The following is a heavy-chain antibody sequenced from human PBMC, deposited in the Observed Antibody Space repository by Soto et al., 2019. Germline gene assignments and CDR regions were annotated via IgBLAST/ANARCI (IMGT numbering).Heavy chain of an antibody. V-gene: IGHV4-31*03. D-gene: IGHD2-21*02. Sequence: SETLSLTCTVSGGSISSGGYYWSWIRQYPGKGLEWIGYIYDTGSAYYNPSLKSRVTISVDTSKNQFSLKLSSVTAADTAIYYCARRVVVTVTQYYFDYWGQGTLVTVSS. CDR3: ARRVVVTVTQYYFDY. CDR2: IYDTGSA. CDR1: GGSISSGGYY. J-gene: IGHJ4*02.